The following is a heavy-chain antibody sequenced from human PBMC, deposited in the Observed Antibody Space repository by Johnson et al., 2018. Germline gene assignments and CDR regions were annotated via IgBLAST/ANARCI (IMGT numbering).Heavy chain of an antibody. CDR2: INHSGST. V-gene: IGHV4-34*01. CDR3: ASTVTSGDYYMDV. Sequence: QVQLQQWGAGLLKPSETLSLTCAVYGGSFSGYYWSWIRQPPGKGLEWIGEINHSGSTNYNPSLKSRVTISVATSKNQFSLKLSSVTAADTAVYYCASTVTSGDYYMDVWGKGTTVTVSS. J-gene: IGHJ6*03. D-gene: IGHD4-17*01. CDR1: GGSFSGYY.